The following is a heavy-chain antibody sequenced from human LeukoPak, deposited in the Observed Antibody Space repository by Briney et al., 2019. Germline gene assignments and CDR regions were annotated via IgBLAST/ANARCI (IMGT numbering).Heavy chain of an antibody. Sequence: SETLSLTCTVSGGSISSSSYYRGWIRQPPGKGLEWIGSIYYSGSTYYNPSLKSRVTISVDTSKNQFSLKLSSVTAADTAVYYCARRRMAAADYFDYWGQGTLVTVSS. CDR1: GGSISSSSYY. D-gene: IGHD6-13*01. J-gene: IGHJ4*02. V-gene: IGHV4-39*01. CDR2: IYYSGST. CDR3: ARRRMAAADYFDY.